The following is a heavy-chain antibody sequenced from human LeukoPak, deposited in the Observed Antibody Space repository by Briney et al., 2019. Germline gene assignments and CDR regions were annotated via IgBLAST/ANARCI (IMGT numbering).Heavy chain of an antibody. CDR2: IYWNDDK. V-gene: IGHV2-5*01. D-gene: IGHD3-9*01. CDR3: AHVGWETDIDAFDI. Sequence: SGPTLVKPTQTLTLTCTFSGFSLSTSGVGVGWIRQPPGKALEWLALIYWNDDKRYSPSLKSRLTITKDTSKNQVVLTMTNMDPVDTATYYCAHVGWETDIDAFDIWGQGTMVTVSS. CDR1: GFSLSTSGVG. J-gene: IGHJ3*02.